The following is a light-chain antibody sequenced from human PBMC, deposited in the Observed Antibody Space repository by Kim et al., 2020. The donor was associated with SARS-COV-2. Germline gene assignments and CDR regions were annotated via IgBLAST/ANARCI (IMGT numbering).Light chain of an antibody. CDR3: QQYNRWPYT. J-gene: IGKJ2*01. Sequence: EIVMTQSPATLSVSPGERATPSCTASQSVSTDLAWYQYKPGQAPRLLIYDASTRATGIPVRFSGSGSGTEFTLTISSLQSEDFAVYYCQQYNRWPYTFGQGTKLEI. V-gene: IGKV3-15*01. CDR1: QSVSTD. CDR2: DAS.